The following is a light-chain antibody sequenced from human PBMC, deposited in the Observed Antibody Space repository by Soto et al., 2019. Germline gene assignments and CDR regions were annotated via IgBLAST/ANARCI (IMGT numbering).Light chain of an antibody. CDR2: DTN. J-gene: IGLJ2*01. V-gene: IGLV1-44*01. CDR3: SAWDDSLNGPV. CDR1: SSNIGLND. Sequence: QSVLTQPPSASGTPGQTVTISCSGSSSNIGLNDVHWYRQLSGTAPQILIYDTNQQATGVPDRFSGSRSGTSASLAIHGLLSEDEADYHCSAWDDSLNGPVFDVGSKRTVL.